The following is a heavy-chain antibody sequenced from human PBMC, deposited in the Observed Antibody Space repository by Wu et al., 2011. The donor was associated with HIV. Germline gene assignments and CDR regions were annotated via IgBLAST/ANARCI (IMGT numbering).Heavy chain of an antibody. Sequence: QVQLVQSGAEVKKPGSSVKVSCKASGGSFNSYVIAWVRHAPGQGLEWMGGITPIFGTANYVQRFQGRVTITTDESGATVYMELSSLRAEDTAIYYCATNSFDSSGYQKWGQGTLVTVSS. D-gene: IGHD3-22*01. CDR2: ITPIFGTA. CDR1: GGSFNSYV. V-gene: IGHV1-69*05. J-gene: IGHJ4*02. CDR3: ATNSFDSSGYQK.